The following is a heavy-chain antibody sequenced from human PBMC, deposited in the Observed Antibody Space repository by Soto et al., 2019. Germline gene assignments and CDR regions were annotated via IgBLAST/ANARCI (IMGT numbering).Heavy chain of an antibody. D-gene: IGHD6-6*01. J-gene: IGHJ6*02. CDR2: IYYSGST. CDR3: ARHIAARPYYYYYYGMDV. CDR1: GGYISNHY. Sequence: SETLSLTCSVSGGYISNHYWSWIRKKNGKGLEWIGSIYYSGSTYYNPSLKSRVTISVDTSKNQFSLKLSSVTAADTAVYYCARHIAARPYYYYYYGMDVWGQGTTVTVSS. V-gene: IGHV4-59*05.